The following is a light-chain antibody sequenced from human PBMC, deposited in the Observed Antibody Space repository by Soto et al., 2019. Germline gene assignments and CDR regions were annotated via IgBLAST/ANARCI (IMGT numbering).Light chain of an antibody. CDR2: WAS. CDR1: QSVLYSSNNKNY. Sequence: DIVMTQSPDSLAVSLGERATINCKSSQSVLYSSNNKNYLAWYQQKPGQPPKVLIYWASTRESGVPDRFSGSESGTDFTLTISNLQAEYVAVYYCQQYYSTPWTFGQGTKVEIK. V-gene: IGKV4-1*01. CDR3: QQYYSTPWT. J-gene: IGKJ1*01.